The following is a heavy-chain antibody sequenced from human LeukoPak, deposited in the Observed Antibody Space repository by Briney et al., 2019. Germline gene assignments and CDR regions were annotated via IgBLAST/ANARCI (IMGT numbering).Heavy chain of an antibody. J-gene: IGHJ3*02. CDR2: MNPNSGNT. CDR3: ARAPTWQVSRIAVAKAFDI. CDR1: GYTFTSYD. D-gene: IGHD6-19*01. V-gene: IGHV1-8*01. Sequence: ASVKVSCKASGYTFTSYDINWVRQATGQGLEWMGWMNPNSGNTGYAQKFQGRVTMTRNTSISTAYMELSSLRSEDTAVYYCARAPTWQVSRIAVAKAFDIWGQGTMVTVSS.